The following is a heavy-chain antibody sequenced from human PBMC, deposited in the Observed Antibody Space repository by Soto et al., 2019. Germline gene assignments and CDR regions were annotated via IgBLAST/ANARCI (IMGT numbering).Heavy chain of an antibody. CDR2: IDTNGDT. CDR3: ARGTVYYCPNDKCGFFVDH. CDR1: GDSLRRGFHH. V-gene: IGHV4-31*03. Sequence: QVQLQESGSGLLKPSQTLSLDCSVSGDSLRRGFHHWSWIRQTPGKGLLLIGYIDTNGDTHYDPSLRNRLNMSRVTTESRFSLKVTSVTAADTAVYYCARGTVYYCPNDKCGFFVDHWGQGALVTV. D-gene: IGHD2-8*01. J-gene: IGHJ4*02.